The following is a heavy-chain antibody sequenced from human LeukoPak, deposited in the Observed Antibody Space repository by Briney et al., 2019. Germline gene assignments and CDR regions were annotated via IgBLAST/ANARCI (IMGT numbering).Heavy chain of an antibody. Sequence: AGGSLRLPCAASGFTFSAYWMHWVRPAPGKGLVWVSRVKYDGSTTAYADSVKGRFTISRDNTRNILYLEMNSLRVEDTAVYCCARDLNWLLFDYWGQGALVTVSS. CDR3: ARDLNWLLFDY. D-gene: IGHD3/OR15-3a*01. CDR2: VKYDGSTT. J-gene: IGHJ4*02. CDR1: GFTFSAYW. V-gene: IGHV3-74*01.